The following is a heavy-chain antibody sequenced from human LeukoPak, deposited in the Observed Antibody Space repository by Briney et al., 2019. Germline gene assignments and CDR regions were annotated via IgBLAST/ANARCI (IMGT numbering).Heavy chain of an antibody. D-gene: IGHD3-10*01. CDR1: GFTFSSYG. J-gene: IGHJ4*02. CDR2: ISYDGSNK. CDR3: AKERAPKYGSGAY. V-gene: IGHV3-30*18. Sequence: GGSLRLSCAASGFTFSSYGMHWVRPAPGKGLKWVAVISYDGSNKYYADSVKGRFTISRVNSKNTLYLQRNSLRAEDTAVYYGAKERAPKYGSGAYGGQGTLVTASS.